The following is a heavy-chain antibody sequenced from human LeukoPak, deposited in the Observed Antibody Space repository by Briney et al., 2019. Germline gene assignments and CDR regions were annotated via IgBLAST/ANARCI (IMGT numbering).Heavy chain of an antibody. J-gene: IGHJ4*02. D-gene: IGHD3-9*01. CDR3: AKDRDDILTGYYNDNYFDY. CDR1: GFTFSSYE. V-gene: IGHV3-23*01. CDR2: ISGSGGST. Sequence: GGSLRLSCAASGFTFSSYEMNWVRQAPGKGLEWVSAISGSGGSTYYADSVKGRFTISRDNSKNTLYLQTNSLRAEDTAVYYCAKDRDDILTGYYNDNYFDYWGQGTLVTVSS.